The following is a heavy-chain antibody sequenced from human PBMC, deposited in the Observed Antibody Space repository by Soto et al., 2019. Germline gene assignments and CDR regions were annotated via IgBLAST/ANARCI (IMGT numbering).Heavy chain of an antibody. CDR3: APAGNIRGLQGWFDP. Sequence: SQTLSLTCAISGDSVSSNSAAWNWIRQSPSRGLEWLGRTYYRSKWYNDYAVSVKSRITINPDTSKNQFSLQLNSVTPEDTAVYYCAPAGNIRGLQGWFDPWGQGTMVTVSS. CDR1: GDSVSSNSAA. V-gene: IGHV6-1*01. J-gene: IGHJ5*02. D-gene: IGHD6-13*01. CDR2: TYYRSKWYN.